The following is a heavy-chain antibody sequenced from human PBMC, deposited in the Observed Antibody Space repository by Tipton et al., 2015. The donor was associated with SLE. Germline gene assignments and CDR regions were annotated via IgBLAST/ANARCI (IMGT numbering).Heavy chain of an antibody. J-gene: IGHJ4*02. V-gene: IGHV3-7*03. CDR1: GITFSSHA. CDR2: INQDGSET. D-gene: IGHD6-19*01. Sequence: SLRLSCAASGITFSSHAMSWVRQAPGKGLEWVANINQDGSETYSVNSVKGRFTISRDNTKNSLYLQMNSLRAEDTAVYYCARDGVAVPGPYFEYWGQGTLVTVSS. CDR3: ARDGVAVPGPYFEY.